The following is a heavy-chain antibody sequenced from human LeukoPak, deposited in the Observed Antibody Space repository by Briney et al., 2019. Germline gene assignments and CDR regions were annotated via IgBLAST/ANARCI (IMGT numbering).Heavy chain of an antibody. CDR3: ARCSSYDILTGYPKPPFDY. CDR2: IIPIFGTA. D-gene: IGHD3-9*01. Sequence: SVKVSCKASGGTFSSYAISWVRQAPGQGLEWMGGIIPIFGTANYAQKFQGRVTITADKSTGTAYMELSSLRSEDTAVYYCARCSSYDILTGYPKPPFDYWGQGTLVTVSS. V-gene: IGHV1-69*06. CDR1: GGTFSSYA. J-gene: IGHJ4*02.